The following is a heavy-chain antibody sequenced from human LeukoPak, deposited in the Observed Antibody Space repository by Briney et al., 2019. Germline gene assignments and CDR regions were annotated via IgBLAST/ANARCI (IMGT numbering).Heavy chain of an antibody. V-gene: IGHV5-51*01. J-gene: IGHJ4*02. CDR1: RYSFSIYS. Sequence: GESLKISCKGSRYSFSIYSIAWVRQMPGKGLEWMGNIYPGDSHIRYSPSFQGQGTFSADTSISTAYLQWSSLKASDTARYYCARRDSSGYSFDSWGQGTLVTVSS. D-gene: IGHD3-22*01. CDR3: ARRDSSGYSFDS. CDR2: IYPGDSHI.